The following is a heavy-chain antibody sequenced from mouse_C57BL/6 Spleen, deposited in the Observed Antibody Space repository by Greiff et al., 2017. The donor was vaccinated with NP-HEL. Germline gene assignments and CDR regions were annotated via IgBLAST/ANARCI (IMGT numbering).Heavy chain of an antibody. D-gene: IGHD1-1*01. Sequence: VQLQESGAELVKPGASVKMSCKASGYTFTTYPIEWMKQNHGKSLEWIGNFHPYNDDTKYNEKFKGKATLTVEKSSSTVYLGLSRLTSDDSAVYYCARRYYGSSYVGYFDYWGQGTTLTVSS. CDR2: FHPYNDDT. J-gene: IGHJ2*01. CDR1: GYTFTTYP. V-gene: IGHV1-47*01. CDR3: ARRYYGSSYVGYFDY.